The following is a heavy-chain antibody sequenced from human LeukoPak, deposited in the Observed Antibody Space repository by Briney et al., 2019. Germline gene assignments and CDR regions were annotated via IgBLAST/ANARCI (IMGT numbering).Heavy chain of an antibody. CDR3: ARDYGWNYDY. CDR1: GFSLSTTGAG. V-gene: IGHV2-5*01. J-gene: IGHJ4*02. CDR2: INWYGDK. Sequence: SGPTLVNPTLPLTLTCSFSGFSLSTTGAGGGWIRQPPGKALEWLALINWYGDKRYSPSLQGRLTITKDTSKNQVVLTMTNMDPVDTATYYCARDYGWNYDYWGQGILVTVSS. D-gene: IGHD1-7*01.